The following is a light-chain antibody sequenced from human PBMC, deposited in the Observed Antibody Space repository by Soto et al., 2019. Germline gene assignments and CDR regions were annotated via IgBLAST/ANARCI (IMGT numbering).Light chain of an antibody. CDR2: EVT. J-gene: IGLJ1*01. CDR1: SSDVGRYNY. V-gene: IGLV2-14*01. Sequence: QSALTQPASVSGSPGQSITISCTGTSSDVGRYNYVSWYQQVPGKAPKLMLYEVTNRPSGVSNRFSGSKSGNTASLTISGLQAEDEADYYCCSYTSSSTDVFGTGTKLTVL. CDR3: CSYTSSSTDV.